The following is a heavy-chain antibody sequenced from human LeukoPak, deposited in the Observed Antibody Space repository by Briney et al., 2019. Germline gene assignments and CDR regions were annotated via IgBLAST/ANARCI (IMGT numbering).Heavy chain of an antibody. D-gene: IGHD6-13*01. CDR1: GYTFTGYY. V-gene: IGHV1-2*02. J-gene: IGHJ4*02. CDR3: APTAAAENYYFDY. CDR2: IDPNSGGT. Sequence: GASVRVSCKTSGYTFTGYYMHWLRQAPGQGLEWMGWIDPNSGGTNYAQKFQGRVTMTRDTSITTAYMELSRLRSDDTAVYYCAPTAAAENYYFDYWGQGTLVTVSS.